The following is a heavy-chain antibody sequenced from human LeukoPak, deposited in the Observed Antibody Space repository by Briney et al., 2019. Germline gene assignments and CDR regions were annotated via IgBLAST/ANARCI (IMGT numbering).Heavy chain of an antibody. CDR3: AKDSSGYYSIPVPFDY. V-gene: IGHV3-23*01. D-gene: IGHD3-22*01. J-gene: IGHJ4*02. Sequence: GASLRLSCAASGFTFSSYAMSWVRQAPGKGLEWVSAISGSGGSTYYADSVKGRLTISRDNSKNTLYLQMNSLRAEDTAVYYCAKDSSGYYSIPVPFDYWGQGTLVTVSS. CDR1: GFTFSSYA. CDR2: ISGSGGST.